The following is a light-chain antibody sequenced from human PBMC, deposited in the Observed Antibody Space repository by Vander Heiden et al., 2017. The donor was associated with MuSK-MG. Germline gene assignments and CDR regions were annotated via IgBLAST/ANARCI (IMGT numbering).Light chain of an antibody. CDR2: AAS. V-gene: IGKV1-39*01. J-gene: IGKJ5*01. CDR1: QTISNF. CDR3: QQSYTIPVT. Sequence: DIQMTQSPSSLSASVGDRVSISRRASQTISNFLNWYQQKPGKAPKLLVHAASNLQSGVPSRVSGSGSGTDFTLTISSLQPEDVATYYCQQSYTIPVTFGQGTRLEI.